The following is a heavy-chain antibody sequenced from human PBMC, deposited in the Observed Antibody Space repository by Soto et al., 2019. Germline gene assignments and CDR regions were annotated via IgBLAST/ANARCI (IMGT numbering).Heavy chain of an antibody. J-gene: IGHJ6*02. CDR3: AKAPRRYYGSGSYYNSRSSHYYGMDV. D-gene: IGHD3-10*01. CDR2: ISYDGSNK. Sequence: GGSLRLSCAASGFTFSSYGTHWVRQAPGKGLEWVAVISYDGSNKYYADSVKGRFTISRDNSKNTLYLQMNSLRAEDTAVYYCAKAPRRYYGSGSYYNSRSSHYYGMDVWGQGTTVTVSS. V-gene: IGHV3-30*18. CDR1: GFTFSSYG.